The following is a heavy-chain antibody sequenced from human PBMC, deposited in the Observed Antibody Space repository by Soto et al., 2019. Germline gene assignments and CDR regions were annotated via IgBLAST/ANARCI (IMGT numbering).Heavy chain of an antibody. CDR2: IYSGGST. Sequence: EVQLVESGGGLVQPGGSLRLSCAASGFTVSSNYMSWVRQAPGKGLEWVSVIYSGGSTYYADSVKGRFTISRDNSKNTLYLQMNSLRAEDTAVYYCARGTIGAGYYYYFDYWGQGTLVTVSS. CDR3: ARGTIGAGYYYYFDY. V-gene: IGHV3-66*01. J-gene: IGHJ4*02. D-gene: IGHD3-10*01. CDR1: GFTVSSNY.